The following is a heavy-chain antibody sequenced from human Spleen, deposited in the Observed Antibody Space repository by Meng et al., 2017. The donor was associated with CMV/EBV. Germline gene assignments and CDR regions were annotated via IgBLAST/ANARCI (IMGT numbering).Heavy chain of an antibody. J-gene: IGHJ4*02. CDR3: AGGSGWPFFDY. V-gene: IGHV1-18*01. D-gene: IGHD6-25*01. Sequence: ASVKVSCKASGYTFTSHGVNWVRQAPGQGLEWMAWISAYNGHTNYAHKFQGGVTVTADTSTSTAYMELRSLRTDDTAVYYCAGGSGWPFFDYWGQGTLVTVSS. CDR1: GYTFTSHG. CDR2: ISAYNGHT.